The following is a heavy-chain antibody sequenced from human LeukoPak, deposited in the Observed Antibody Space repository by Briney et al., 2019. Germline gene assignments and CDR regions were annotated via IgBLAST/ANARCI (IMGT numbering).Heavy chain of an antibody. D-gene: IGHD4-17*01. V-gene: IGHV3-23*01. CDR2: ISVSGGST. CDR3: AKDPGYGVLDY. Sequence: ESLQLSCAASGFTFSCYAMSLVRQAPGKGLEWVSEISVSGGSTYYADSVKGRFTISRDNSKNTLYLQMNSLRAEDTAVYYCAKDPGYGVLDYWGQGTLVTVSS. CDR1: GFTFSCYA. J-gene: IGHJ4*02.